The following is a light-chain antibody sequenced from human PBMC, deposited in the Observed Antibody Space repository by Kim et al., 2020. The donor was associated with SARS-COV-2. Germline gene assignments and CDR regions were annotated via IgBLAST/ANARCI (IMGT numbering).Light chain of an antibody. CDR2: AVS. V-gene: IGLV2-14*03. CDR1: SSDVGSYDY. J-gene: IGLJ1*01. CDR3: SSYTRSSTNYV. Sequence: SITTSGTGTSSDVGSYDYVSWYQQHPGKAPKLMIYAVSNRPSGVSNRFSGSKSANTASLTISGLQAEDEADYYCSSYTRSSTNYVFGTGTKVTVL.